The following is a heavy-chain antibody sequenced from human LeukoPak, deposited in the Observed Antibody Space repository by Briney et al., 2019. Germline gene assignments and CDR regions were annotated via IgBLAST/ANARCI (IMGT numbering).Heavy chain of an antibody. V-gene: IGHV1-69*13. CDR3: ARVYPRYCSGGSCYFDY. D-gene: IGHD2-15*01. Sequence: ASVKVSCKASGGTFTSYAISWVRQAPGQGLEWMGGIIPIFGTANYAQKFQGRVTITADESTSTAYMELSSLRSEDTAVYYCARVYPRYCSGGSCYFDYGGQGTLVTVSA. CDR1: GGTFTSYA. CDR2: IIPIFGTA. J-gene: IGHJ4*02.